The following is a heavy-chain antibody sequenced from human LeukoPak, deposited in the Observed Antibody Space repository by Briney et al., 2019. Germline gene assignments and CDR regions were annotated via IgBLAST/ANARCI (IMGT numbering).Heavy chain of an antibody. CDR3: AKDLKYYYDSSGYSDY. Sequence: GGSLRLSCAASGFTFSSYAMSWVRQAPGKGLEWVSAISGSGGSTYYADSVKGRFTISRDNSKNTLYLQMNSLRAEDTAVYCCAKDLKYYYDSSGYSDYWGQGTLVTVSS. D-gene: IGHD3-22*01. J-gene: IGHJ4*02. V-gene: IGHV3-23*01. CDR1: GFTFSSYA. CDR2: ISGSGGST.